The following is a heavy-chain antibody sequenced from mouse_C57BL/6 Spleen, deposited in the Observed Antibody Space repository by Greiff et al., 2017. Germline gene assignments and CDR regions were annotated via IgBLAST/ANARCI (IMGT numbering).Heavy chain of an antibody. Sequence: VHLVESGPGLVQPSQSLSITCTVSGFSLTSYGVHWVRQSPGKGLEWLGVIWRGGSTDYNAAFMSRLSITKDNSKSQVFFKMNSLQADDTAIYYCAHTTVVATRAMDYWGQGTSVTVSS. J-gene: IGHJ4*01. CDR1: GFSLTSYG. V-gene: IGHV2-5*01. CDR2: IWRGGST. D-gene: IGHD1-1*01. CDR3: AHTTVVATRAMDY.